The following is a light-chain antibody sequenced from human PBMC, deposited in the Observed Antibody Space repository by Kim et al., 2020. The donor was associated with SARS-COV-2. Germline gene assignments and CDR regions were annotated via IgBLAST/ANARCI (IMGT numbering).Light chain of an antibody. CDR2: DVS. CDR1: SSDVGGYNY. CDR3: CSYAGSWV. Sequence: SPGQAVTLSCTGTSSDVGGYNYVSWYQQHPGKAPKLMIYDVSKRPSGVPDRFSGSKSGNTASLTISGLQAEDEADYYCCSYAGSWVFGGGTQLTVL. J-gene: IGLJ3*02. V-gene: IGLV2-11*01.